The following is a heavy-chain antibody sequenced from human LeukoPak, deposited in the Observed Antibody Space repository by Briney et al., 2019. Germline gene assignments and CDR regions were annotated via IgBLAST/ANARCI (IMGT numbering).Heavy chain of an antibody. CDR2: INHSGST. V-gene: IGHV4-34*01. D-gene: IGHD1-26*01. J-gene: IGHJ4*02. Sequence: RSSETLSLTCAVYGGSFSGYYWSWIRQPPGKGLEWIGEINHSGSTNYNPSLKSRVTISVDTSKNQFSLKLSSVTAADTAVYYCARDRGVEGASDYWGQGTLVTVSS. CDR3: ARDRGVEGASDY. CDR1: GGSFSGYY.